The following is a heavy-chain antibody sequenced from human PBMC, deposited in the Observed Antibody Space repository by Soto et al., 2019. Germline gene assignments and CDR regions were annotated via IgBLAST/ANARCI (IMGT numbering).Heavy chain of an antibody. V-gene: IGHV4-30-2*01. Sequence: QLQLKESGSGLVKPSQTVSLTCAVSGGSISSGGYSWSWIRQPPGKGLEWIGYIYHSGSTYYNPSLKIRVTISVDRSKNQFSLKLSSVTAADTAVYYCARVPGPWGQGTLVTVSS. CDR3: ARVPGP. CDR2: IYHSGST. J-gene: IGHJ5*02. CDR1: GGSISSGGYS.